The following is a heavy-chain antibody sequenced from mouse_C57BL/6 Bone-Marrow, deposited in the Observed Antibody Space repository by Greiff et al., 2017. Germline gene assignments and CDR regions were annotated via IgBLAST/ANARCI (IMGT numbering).Heavy chain of an antibody. CDR2: IYPGSGST. CDR1: GYTFTSYW. Sequence: QVQLQQPGAELVKPGASVKMSCKASGYTFTSYWITWVKQRPGQGLEWIGDIYPGSGSTNYNEKFKSKATLTVDTSSSTAYMQLSSLTSEDSAVYYCARRDSPYSNFFCYFDYWGQGTTLTVSS. CDR3: ARRDSPYSNFFCYFDY. D-gene: IGHD2-5*01. J-gene: IGHJ2*01. V-gene: IGHV1-55*01.